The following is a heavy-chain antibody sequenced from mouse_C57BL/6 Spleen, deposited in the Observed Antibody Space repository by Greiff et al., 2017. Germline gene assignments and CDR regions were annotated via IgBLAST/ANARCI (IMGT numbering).Heavy chain of an antibody. Sequence: VQLKESGPGLVKPSQSLSLTCSVTGYSITSGYYWNWIRQFPGNKLEWMGYISYDGSNNYNPSLKNRISITRDTSKNQFFLKLNSVTTEDTATYYCARAEYDGGFAYWGQGTLVTVSA. D-gene: IGHD2-14*01. CDR1: GYSITSGYY. J-gene: IGHJ3*01. CDR3: ARAEYDGGFAY. CDR2: ISYDGSN. V-gene: IGHV3-6*01.